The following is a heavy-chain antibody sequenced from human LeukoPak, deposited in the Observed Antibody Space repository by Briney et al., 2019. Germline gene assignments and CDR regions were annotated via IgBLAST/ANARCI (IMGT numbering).Heavy chain of an antibody. D-gene: IGHD4-23*01. V-gene: IGHV3-23*01. J-gene: IGHJ3*02. CDR3: AKDEVFGGNSRGAFDT. CDR2: LSGSGGVT. CDR1: GYTFTHYA. Sequence: GGSLRLSCAASGYTFTHYAMHWVRQSPTKGLEWVSGLSGSGGVTYYADSVRGRFTISRDKSKNTLYLQMSSLRADDTALYYCAKDEVFGGNSRGAFDTRGHGTMVTVSS.